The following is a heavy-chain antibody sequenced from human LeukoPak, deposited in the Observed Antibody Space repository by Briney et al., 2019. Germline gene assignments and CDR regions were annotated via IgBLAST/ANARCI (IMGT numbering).Heavy chain of an antibody. J-gene: IGHJ6*04. CDR3: ASSTRGIIVAYYYYGMDV. V-gene: IGHV1-69*01. CDR2: IIPIFGTA. D-gene: IGHD5-12*01. Sequence: SVKVSCKASGGTFSSYAISWVRQAPGQGLEWMGGIIPIFGTANYAQKFQGRVTITADESTSTAYMELSSLRSEDTAVYYCASSTRGIIVAYYYYGMDVWGKGTTVTVSS. CDR1: GGTFSSYA.